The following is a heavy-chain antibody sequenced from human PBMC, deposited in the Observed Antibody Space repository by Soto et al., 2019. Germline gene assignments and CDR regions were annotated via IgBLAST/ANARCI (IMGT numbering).Heavy chain of an antibody. CDR1: GGSISSGGYY. D-gene: IGHD6-13*01. Sequence: LSLTCTVSGGSISSGGYYWSWIRQHPGKGLEWIGYIYYSGSTYYNPYLKSRVTISVDTSKNQFSLKLSSVTAADTAVYYCARDKNYSISWYEGMDVWGQGTTVTVSS. CDR2: IYYSGST. V-gene: IGHV4-31*03. CDR3: ARDKNYSISWYEGMDV. J-gene: IGHJ6*02.